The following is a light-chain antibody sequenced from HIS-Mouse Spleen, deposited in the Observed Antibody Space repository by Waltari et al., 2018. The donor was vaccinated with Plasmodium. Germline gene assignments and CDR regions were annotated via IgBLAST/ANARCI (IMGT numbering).Light chain of an antibody. V-gene: IGLV3-27*01. CDR3: YSAADNKRV. J-gene: IGLJ3*02. Sequence: SYELTQPSSVSVSPGQTARITCSGDVLAKKYARWFQQKPGQAPVLVISKDSERPSGIPERFSGSSSGTTVTLTISGAQVEDEADYYCYSAADNKRVFGGGTKLTVL. CDR1: VLAKKY. CDR2: KDS.